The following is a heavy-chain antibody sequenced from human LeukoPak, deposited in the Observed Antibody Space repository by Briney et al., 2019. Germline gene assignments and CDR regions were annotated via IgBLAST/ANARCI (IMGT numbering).Heavy chain of an antibody. J-gene: IGHJ4*02. D-gene: IGHD5-12*01. Sequence: SETLSLTCTVSGDSIDSYYWSWLRQPPGQGLEWFGYIYYRGTTSYNPFLKSRVTISVDTSKNQFSLKLNSVTAADTAVYYCARLPRYGGYDHFDYWGQGILVIVSS. CDR1: GDSIDSYY. CDR3: ARLPRYGGYDHFDY. V-gene: IGHV4-59*12. CDR2: IYYRGTT.